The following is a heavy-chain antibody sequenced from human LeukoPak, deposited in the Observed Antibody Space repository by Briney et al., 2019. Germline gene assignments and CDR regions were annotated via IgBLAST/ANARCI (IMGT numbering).Heavy chain of an antibody. CDR3: ARDRYCTSTSCYGTDY. D-gene: IGHD2-2*01. CDR2: IRSSGSTT. V-gene: IGHV3-48*03. CDR1: GFIFSSYE. Sequence: PGGSLRLSCAASGFIFSSYEMNWVRQAPGKGLEWVSYIRSSGSTTYYADSVKGRFTISRDNAKNSLYLQMNSLRAEDTAVYYCARDRYCTSTSCYGTDYWGQGTLVTVSS. J-gene: IGHJ4*02.